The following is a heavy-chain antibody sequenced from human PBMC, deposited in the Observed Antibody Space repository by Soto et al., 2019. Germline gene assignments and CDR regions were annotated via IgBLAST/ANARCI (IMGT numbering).Heavy chain of an antibody. CDR1: GGAFSDYA. Sequence: QVQLVQSGAEVKKPGSSVKVSCKASGGAFSDYAFSWVRQAPGQGLEWLGGFMPIFRAPDYAQKFQGRVTITADEFKRTAYMEMHSQRSEDTAVYYCASWLKGPDIGNYYYGMDVWGQGTTVTVS. D-gene: IGHD2-15*01. V-gene: IGHV1-69*12. CDR3: ASWLKGPDIGNYYYGMDV. J-gene: IGHJ6*02. CDR2: FMPIFRAP.